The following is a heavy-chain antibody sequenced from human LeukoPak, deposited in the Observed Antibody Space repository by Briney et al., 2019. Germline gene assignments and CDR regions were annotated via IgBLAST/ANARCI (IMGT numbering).Heavy chain of an antibody. CDR3: ASGPYCGGDCYSYFDY. V-gene: IGHV1-69*13. Sequence: SVKVSCKASGGTFSSYAISWVRQAPGQGLEWMGGIIPIFGTANYAQKFQGRVTITADESTSTAYMELSSLRSEDTAVYYCASGPYCGGDCYSYFDYWGQGTLVTVSS. J-gene: IGHJ4*02. CDR2: IIPIFGTA. CDR1: GGTFSSYA. D-gene: IGHD2-21*02.